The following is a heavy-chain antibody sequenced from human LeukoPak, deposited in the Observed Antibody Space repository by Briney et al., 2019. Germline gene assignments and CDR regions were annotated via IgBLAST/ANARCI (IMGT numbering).Heavy chain of an antibody. J-gene: IGHJ4*02. CDR3: ARDLQGYSSGWYRGDY. CDR2: IKQDGSGK. Sequence: PGGSLRLSCAASGFTFRTYWMSWVRQAPGKGLEWVAIIKQDGSGKYYVDSVKGRFTISRDNAKNSLYLQMNSLRAEDTAVYYCARDLQGYSSGWYRGDYWGQGTLVTVSS. V-gene: IGHV3-7*01. CDR1: GFTFRTYW. D-gene: IGHD6-19*01.